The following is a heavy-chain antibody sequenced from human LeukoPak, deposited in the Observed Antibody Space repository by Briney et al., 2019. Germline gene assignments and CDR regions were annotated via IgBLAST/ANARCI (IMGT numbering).Heavy chain of an antibody. CDR2: MSSSGTI. Sequence: PGGCLRLSCVASGFTFSSYSMSWVRQAPGKGLEWVSYMSSSGTIYYADSVKGRFTISRDNAKNSLYLQMSSLRDEDTAIYYCARGRVAWGQGTLVTVSS. CDR3: ARGRVA. CDR1: GFTFSSYS. V-gene: IGHV3-48*02. J-gene: IGHJ5*02.